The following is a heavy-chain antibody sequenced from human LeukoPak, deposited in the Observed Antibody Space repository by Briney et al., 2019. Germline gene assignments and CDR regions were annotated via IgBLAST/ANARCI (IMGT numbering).Heavy chain of an antibody. CDR3: ARLDVDTTMGPTRYYYYYMDV. CDR2: INHSGST. D-gene: IGHD5-18*01. Sequence: PSETLSLTCAVYGGSLSGYYWSWIRQPPGKGLEWIGEINHSGSTNYNPSLKSRVTISVDTSKNQFSLKLSSVTAADTAVYYCARLDVDTTMGPTRYYYYYMDVWGKGTTVTISS. V-gene: IGHV4-34*01. CDR1: GGSLSGYY. J-gene: IGHJ6*03.